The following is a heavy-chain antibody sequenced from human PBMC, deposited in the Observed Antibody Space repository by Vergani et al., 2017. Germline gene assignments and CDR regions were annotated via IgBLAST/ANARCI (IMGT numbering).Heavy chain of an antibody. J-gene: IGHJ5*02. CDR1: GYSITNYW. CDR3: AKTHGFSSLYSSYNWFDP. CDR2: IYAGDSDV. Sequence: EVQLVQSGAEVKKPGESLKISCQGSGYSITNYWIAWVRQRPGKGLEWMGIIYAGDSDVRYSPSFQGQVTMSVDKSHSTAYLQWSSLKASDTATYYCAKTHGFSSLYSSYNWFDPWGQGTQVTVSS. D-gene: IGHD3-3*01. V-gene: IGHV5-51*03.